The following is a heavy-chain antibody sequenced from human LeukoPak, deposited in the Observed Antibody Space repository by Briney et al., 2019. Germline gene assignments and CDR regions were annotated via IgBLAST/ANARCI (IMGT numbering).Heavy chain of an antibody. CDR2: IYHADSNT. Sequence: GESLKISFQASGYDFSNYWIGWVRQMPGKGLGWIALIYHADSNTRFSPSLQGRVSISFDKSLGTAYLQWMSLKHSDSARYYCARPRGDLADGLDFWGQGTLVTVSS. CDR1: GYDFSNYW. CDR3: ARPRGDLADGLDF. J-gene: IGHJ4*02. V-gene: IGHV5-51*01. D-gene: IGHD3-16*01.